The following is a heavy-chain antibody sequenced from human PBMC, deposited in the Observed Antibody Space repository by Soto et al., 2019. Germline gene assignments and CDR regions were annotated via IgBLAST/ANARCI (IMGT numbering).Heavy chain of an antibody. D-gene: IGHD4-4*01. CDR2: ISQSGNT. CDR3: ARGHLPGGNSFYFAY. CDR1: GGSFSGNY. V-gene: IGHV4-34*02. Sequence: QVQLQQWGAGLLKPSETLSLTCAVSGGSFSGNYWTWIRQPPGKGLEWIGEISQSGNTNYHPSLNSRVNISVATSNPQFSLSLGSVTAAATADYCCARGHLPGGNSFYFAYWGQGSRVTVSS. J-gene: IGHJ4*02.